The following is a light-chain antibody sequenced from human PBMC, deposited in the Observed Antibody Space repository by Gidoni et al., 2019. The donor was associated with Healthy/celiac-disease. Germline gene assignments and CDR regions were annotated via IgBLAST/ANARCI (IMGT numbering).Light chain of an antibody. J-gene: IGKJ4*01. V-gene: IGKV4-1*01. Sequence: DIWMTQSPDSLAVSLGERATINCKSSQSVLYSSNNKNYLAWYQQKPGQPPKLLIYWASTRESGVPDRFSGSGSGTDFTLTISSLQAEDVAVYYCQQYYSTPLTFGGGTKVEIK. CDR2: WAS. CDR1: QSVLYSSNNKNY. CDR3: QQYYSTPLT.